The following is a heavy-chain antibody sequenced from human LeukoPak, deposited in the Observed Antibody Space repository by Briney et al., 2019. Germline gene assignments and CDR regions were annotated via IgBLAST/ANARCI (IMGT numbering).Heavy chain of an antibody. CDR3: AREGGGYCSSTSCYDGFDP. V-gene: IGHV1-69*13. J-gene: IGHJ5*02. CDR1: GGTFISYA. D-gene: IGHD2-2*01. CDR2: IIPIFGTA. Sequence: SVKVSFKASGGTFISYAISWVRQAPGQGLEWMGGIIPIFGTANYAQKFQGRVTITADESTSTAYMELSSLRSEDTAVYYCAREGGGYCSSTSCYDGFDPWGQGTLVTVSS.